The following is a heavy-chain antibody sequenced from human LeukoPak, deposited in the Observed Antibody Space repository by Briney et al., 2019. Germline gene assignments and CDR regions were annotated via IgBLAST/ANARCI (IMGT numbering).Heavy chain of an antibody. CDR1: GGSISSYY. CDR2: LYYSGST. Sequence: SETLSLTCTVSGGSISSYYWSWIRQPPGKGLEWIGWLYYSGSTNYNPSLKSRVTISVDTSKNQLSLKLSSVTAADTAVYFCVRDLVATIDHYYYGMDVWGQGTTVTVSS. J-gene: IGHJ6*02. V-gene: IGHV4-59*01. D-gene: IGHD5-12*01. CDR3: VRDLVATIDHYYYGMDV.